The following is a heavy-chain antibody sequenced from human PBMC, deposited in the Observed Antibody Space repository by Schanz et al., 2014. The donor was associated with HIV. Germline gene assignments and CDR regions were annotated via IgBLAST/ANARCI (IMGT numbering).Heavy chain of an antibody. V-gene: IGHV3-66*01. Sequence: EVQLVESGGGLVQPGGSLRLSCVVSELHFTTYWMTWVRQAPGKGLEWVSTVYSGGSTHFADSVKGRFTISRDNFRNTLWLHMNALRAEDTAVYYCASGPLYYFDYWGQGTLVTVSS. CDR3: ASGPLYYFDY. CDR1: ELHFTTYW. CDR2: VYSGGST. J-gene: IGHJ4*02.